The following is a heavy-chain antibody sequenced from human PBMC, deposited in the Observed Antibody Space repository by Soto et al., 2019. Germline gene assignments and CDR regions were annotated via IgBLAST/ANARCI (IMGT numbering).Heavy chain of an antibody. D-gene: IGHD3-10*01. Sequence: QVQLQESGPGLVNPSGTLSLTCAVSGASINRDNWWTWVRQPPGKGLEWIGDIYHTGTTNYDSSLKSRATISIDESKNHFSLYLSSVTAADTAVYYCAGSVHFWGQGTLVAVSS. V-gene: IGHV4-4*02. CDR2: IYHTGTT. J-gene: IGHJ4*02. CDR3: AGSVHF. CDR1: GASINRDNW.